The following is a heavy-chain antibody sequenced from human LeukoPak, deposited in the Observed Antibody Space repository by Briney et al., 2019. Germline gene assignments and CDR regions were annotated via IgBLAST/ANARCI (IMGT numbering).Heavy chain of an antibody. J-gene: IGHJ4*02. CDR3: AKDLHGGYSSDY. D-gene: IGHD4-23*01. CDR1: GFTFNNFG. CDR2: IGYEGVHK. Sequence: GGSLRLSCAASGFTFNNFGMHWVRQAPGKGLEWVSFIGYEGVHKYYADSVKGRFTISKDNSKATLYLQMNSLRPEDTAGYYCAKDLHGGYSSDYWGQGTLVTVFS. V-gene: IGHV3-30*02.